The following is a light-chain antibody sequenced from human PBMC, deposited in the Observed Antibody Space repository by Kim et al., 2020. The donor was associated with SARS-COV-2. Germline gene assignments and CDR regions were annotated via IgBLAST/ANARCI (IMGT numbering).Light chain of an antibody. V-gene: IGLV2-11*01. CDR2: DVT. CDR3: CSYAGTYTYVV. CDR1: SSDVGGYNY. Sequence: QSALTQPRSVSGSPGQSVTISCTGTSSDVGGYNYVSWYQQHPGKAPKLMIYDVTKRPSGVPDRFSGSKSGNTASLTISGLQVEDEADYYCCSYAGTYTYVVFGGGTKLTV. J-gene: IGLJ2*01.